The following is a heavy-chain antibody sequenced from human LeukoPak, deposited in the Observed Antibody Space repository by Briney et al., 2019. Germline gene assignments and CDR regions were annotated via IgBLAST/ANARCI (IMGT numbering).Heavy chain of an antibody. CDR1: GGTFSSYA. J-gene: IGHJ6*03. D-gene: IGHD2-2*01. V-gene: IGHV1-69*06. CDR3: AGPRYCSSTSCGGDYYYYYMDV. Sequence: SVKVSCKASGGTFSSYAISWVRQAPGQGLEWMGGIIPIFGTANYAQKFQGRVTITADKSTSTAYMELSSLRSEDTAVYYCAGPRYCSSTSCGGDYYYYYMDVWGKGTTVTVS. CDR2: IIPIFGTA.